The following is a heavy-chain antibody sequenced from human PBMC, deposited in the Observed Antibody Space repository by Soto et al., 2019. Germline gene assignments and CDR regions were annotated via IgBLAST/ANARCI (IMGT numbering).Heavy chain of an antibody. CDR3: ARDLIAARPGWFDP. D-gene: IGHD6-6*01. CDR2: ISVYNGDT. J-gene: IGHJ5*02. V-gene: IGHV1-18*01. Sequence: QVQLVQSGAEVKKPGASVKVSCRASGYTFATYGISWVRQAPGQGLEWMGWISVYNGDTNYAQKFQGRVTMTTDTSTSTAYMELRSLRSDDAAVYDCARDLIAARPGWFDPWGQGTLVTVSS. CDR1: GYTFATYG.